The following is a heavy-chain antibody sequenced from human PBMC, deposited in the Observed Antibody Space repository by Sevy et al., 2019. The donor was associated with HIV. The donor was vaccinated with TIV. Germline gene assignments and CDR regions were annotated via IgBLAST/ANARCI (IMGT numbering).Heavy chain of an antibody. J-gene: IGHJ6*02. CDR1: GFTFSSYG. CDR2: ISYDGSNK. D-gene: IGHD3-10*01. V-gene: IGHV3-30*18. Sequence: GGSLRLSCAASGFTFSSYGMHWVRQAPGKGLEWVAVISYDGSNKYYADSVKGRFTISRDNSKNTLYLQMNSLRAEDTAVYYCAKDGRAIHGSYYYYGMDVWGQGTTVTVSS. CDR3: AKDGRAIHGSYYYYGMDV.